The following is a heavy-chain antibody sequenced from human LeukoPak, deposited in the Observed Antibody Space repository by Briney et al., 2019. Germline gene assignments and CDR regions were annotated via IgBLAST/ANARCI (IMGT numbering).Heavy chain of an antibody. D-gene: IGHD3-10*01. Sequence: PGGSLRLSCVASGFTFSSNAMSWVSQAPGKGLEWDSAIRGSVGSTHYADSVKGRFTISRDHSKNTLYLQMNSLRAEDTAVYHCAKDTPLGPGTYGSGSDGFAFDIWGQGTMVTVSS. CDR3: AKDTPLGPGTYGSGSDGFAFDI. CDR1: GFTFSSNA. J-gene: IGHJ3*02. CDR2: IRGSVGST. V-gene: IGHV3-23*01.